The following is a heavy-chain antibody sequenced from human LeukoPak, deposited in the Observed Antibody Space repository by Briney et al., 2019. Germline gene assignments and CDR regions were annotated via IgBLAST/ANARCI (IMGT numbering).Heavy chain of an antibody. J-gene: IGHJ4*02. CDR1: GYTFTIYG. D-gene: IGHD6-13*01. Sequence: ASVTVSCTASGYTFTIYGISWVRQAPGPGLEWMGWISAYNGNTNYAQKLQGRVTMTTDTSTSTAYMELRSLRSDDTAVYYCARVSSSWYVYFDYWGQGTLVTVSS. CDR3: ARVSSSWYVYFDY. V-gene: IGHV1-18*01. CDR2: ISAYNGNT.